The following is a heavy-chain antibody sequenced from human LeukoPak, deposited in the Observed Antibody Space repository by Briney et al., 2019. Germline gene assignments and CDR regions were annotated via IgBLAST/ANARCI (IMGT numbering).Heavy chain of an antibody. CDR1: GGSISSGNYH. J-gene: IGHJ4*02. CDR3: ARFSSGWFYIDY. V-gene: IGHV4-39*07. Sequence: PSETLSLTCTVSGGSISSGNYHWSWIRQPAGKGLEWIGSVSNSGSAYYNASLKSRVTISVDTSKNHFSLKVSSVTAADTAIYYCARFSSGWFYIDYWGQGTLVTVSS. D-gene: IGHD6-19*01. CDR2: VSNSGSA.